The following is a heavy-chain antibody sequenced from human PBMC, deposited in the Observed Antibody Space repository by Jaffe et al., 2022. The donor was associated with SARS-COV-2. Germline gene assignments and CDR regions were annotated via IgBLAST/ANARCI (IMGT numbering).Heavy chain of an antibody. CDR2: ISGSGGST. V-gene: IGHV3-23*01. Sequence: EVQLLESGGGLVQPGGSLRLSCAASGFTFSSYAMSWVRQAPGKGLEWVSAISGSGGSTYYADSVKGRFTISRDNSKNTLYLQMNSLRAEDTAVYYCAKVDQDYDILTGYLFGPSYFDYWGQGTLVTVSS. CDR1: GFTFSSYA. CDR3: AKVDQDYDILTGYLFGPSYFDY. D-gene: IGHD3-9*01. J-gene: IGHJ4*02.